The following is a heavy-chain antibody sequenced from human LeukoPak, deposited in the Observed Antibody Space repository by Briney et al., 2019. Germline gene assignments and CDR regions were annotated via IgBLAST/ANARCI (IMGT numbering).Heavy chain of an antibody. CDR3: TISLPSYGSGLSDY. Sequence: PGGSLRLSCAASVFTFSTAWMSCVRQAPGKGLEWVGRIKSKTDGGTTDYAAPVKGRFTISRDDSKNTLYLQMNSLKTEDTAVYYCTISLPSYGSGLSDYWGQGTLVTVSS. CDR2: IKSKTDGGTT. D-gene: IGHD3-10*01. CDR1: VFTFSTAW. V-gene: IGHV3-15*01. J-gene: IGHJ4*02.